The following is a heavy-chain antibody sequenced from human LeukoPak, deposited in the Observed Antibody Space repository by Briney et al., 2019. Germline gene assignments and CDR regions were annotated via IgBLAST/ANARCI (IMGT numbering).Heavy chain of an antibody. CDR1: GGSISSYY. D-gene: IGHD3-22*01. CDR3: ARYYYYDSSGYYYDY. Sequence: SETLSLTCAVYGGSISSYYWSWIRQPPGRGLEWIGYIYYSGSTNYNPSLKSRVTISVDTSKKQFSLKLSSVTAADTAVYYCARYYYYDSSGYYYDYWGQGTLVTVSS. CDR2: IYYSGST. J-gene: IGHJ4*02. V-gene: IGHV4-59*08.